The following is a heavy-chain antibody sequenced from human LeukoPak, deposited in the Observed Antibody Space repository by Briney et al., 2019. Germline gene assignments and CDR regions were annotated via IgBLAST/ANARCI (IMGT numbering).Heavy chain of an antibody. J-gene: IGHJ3*02. CDR1: GGTIRGYY. CDR3: ARDSRLGPRAGDYI. CDR2: VYENGSP. Sequence: SETLSLTCSVFGGTIRGYYWSWIRQPPGKGLEWIGYVYENGSPNYNPSLRSRVTISADLSKNQLSLRVASVSATDTAVYYCARDSRLGPRAGDYIWGRGSMVTVSS. D-gene: IGHD1-26*01. V-gene: IGHV4-59*01.